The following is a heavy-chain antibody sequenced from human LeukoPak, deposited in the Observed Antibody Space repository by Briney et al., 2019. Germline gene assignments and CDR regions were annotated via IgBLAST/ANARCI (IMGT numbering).Heavy chain of an antibody. J-gene: IGHJ6*03. D-gene: IGHD3-10*01. V-gene: IGHV4-4*07. CDR1: GGSISSYY. CDR2: IYTSGST. CDR3: ARHVRQTVRGVIMDYYYYYYMDV. Sequence: SETLSLTCTVSGGSISSYYWSWIRQPAGKGLEWIGRIYTSGSTNYNPSLKSRVTISVDTSKNQFSLKLSSVTAADTAVYYCARHVRQTVRGVIMDYYYYYYMDVWGKGTTVTISS.